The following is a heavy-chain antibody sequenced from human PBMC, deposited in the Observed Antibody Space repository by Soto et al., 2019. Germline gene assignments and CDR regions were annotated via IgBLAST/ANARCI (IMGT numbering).Heavy chain of an antibody. CDR3: ARNVDYYGMDV. Sequence: PSETLSLSCTVSGGSISNYYWSWFRQTPGKGLEWIGYVHDSWGSNYNPSLKSRVAISLDTSKSQFSLKLTSVTATDTAVYYCARNVDYYGMDVWGQGTTVTVSS. D-gene: IGHD1-1*01. V-gene: IGHV4-59*08. CDR2: VHDSWGS. J-gene: IGHJ6*02. CDR1: GGSISNYY.